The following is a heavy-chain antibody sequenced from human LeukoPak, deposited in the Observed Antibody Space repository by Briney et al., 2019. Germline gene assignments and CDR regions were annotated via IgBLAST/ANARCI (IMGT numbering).Heavy chain of an antibody. Sequence: SVKVSCRAFGDTFSTNAISWVRQAPGQGLDWMGGLIPIFGTAHYAQKLQGRVTITTDESTSTAYLVLSSLRSDDTAVYYCARWGGPYESTGFFAGPFDYWGQGTLVTVSS. CDR2: LIPIFGTA. CDR3: ARWGGPYESTGFFAGPFDY. V-gene: IGHV1-69*05. D-gene: IGHD6-19*01. CDR1: GDTFSTNA. J-gene: IGHJ4*02.